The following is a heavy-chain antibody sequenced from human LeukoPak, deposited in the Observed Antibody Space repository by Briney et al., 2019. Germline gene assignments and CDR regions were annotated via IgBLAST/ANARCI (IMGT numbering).Heavy chain of an antibody. Sequence: PSETLSLTCAVSGGSLSSGDYYWSWIRQPPGKGLEWIGYIYYSGSTYYNPSLKSRVTISVDTSRNKFSLKLSSVTAADTAVYYCARVVGNTNFDSWGQGALVTVSS. CDR3: ARVVGNTNFDS. CDR2: IYYSGST. J-gene: IGHJ4*02. V-gene: IGHV4-30-4*01. CDR1: GGSLSSGDYY. D-gene: IGHD2-21*01.